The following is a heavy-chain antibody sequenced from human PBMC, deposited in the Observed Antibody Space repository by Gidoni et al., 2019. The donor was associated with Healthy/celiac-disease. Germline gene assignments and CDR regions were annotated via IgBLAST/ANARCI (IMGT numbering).Heavy chain of an antibody. D-gene: IGHD3-16*01. Sequence: QVQLVESGGGVVQPGRSLRLSCAASGFTLRSYAMHWVRQAPGKGLEWVAVISYDGSNKSYADSVKVRFTISRDNSKNTLYLQMNSLRAEDTAVYYCARGYDYVWGTRAAFDIWGQGTMVTVSS. CDR3: ARGYDYVWGTRAAFDI. V-gene: IGHV3-30-3*01. J-gene: IGHJ3*02. CDR2: ISYDGSNK. CDR1: GFTLRSYA.